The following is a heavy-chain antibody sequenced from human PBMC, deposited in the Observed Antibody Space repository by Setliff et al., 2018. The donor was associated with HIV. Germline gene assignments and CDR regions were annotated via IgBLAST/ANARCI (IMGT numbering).Heavy chain of an antibody. J-gene: IGHJ4*02. CDR2: VNYSGNT. D-gene: IGHD1-26*01. CDR3: ARGPWGYNGSYAGLPFDN. Sequence: PSETLSLTCAVYGGFFSGCYWSWIRQPPGEGLEWIGEVNYSGNTNYNPSLKTRVNISVDTSKNQFSLNLRSVSAADTAVYYCARGPWGYNGSYAGLPFDNWGQGKLVTV. CDR1: GGFFSGCY. V-gene: IGHV4-34*01.